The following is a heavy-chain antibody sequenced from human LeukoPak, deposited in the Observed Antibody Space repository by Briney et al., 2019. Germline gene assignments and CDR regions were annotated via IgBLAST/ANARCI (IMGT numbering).Heavy chain of an antibody. D-gene: IGHD2-2*01. CDR2: ISYDGSNK. CDR1: GFTFSSYA. J-gene: IGHJ6*04. CDR3: ARRDAEYQLPPYGMDA. Sequence: PGRSLRLSCAASGFTFSSYAMHWVRQAPGKGLEWVAVISYDGSNKYYADSVKGRSTISRDNSKNTLYLQMNSLRAEDTAVYYCARRDAEYQLPPYGMDAWGKGTTVTVSS. V-gene: IGHV3-30*04.